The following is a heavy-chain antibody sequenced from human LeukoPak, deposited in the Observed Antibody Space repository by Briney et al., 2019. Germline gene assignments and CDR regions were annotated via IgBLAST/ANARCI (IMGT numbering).Heavy chain of an antibody. J-gene: IGHJ5*01. CDR1: GFNFGGAG. CDR3: ARGAATTVTTWFDS. Sequence: PGGSLRLSCVASGFNFGGAGLSWVRQVPGKGLEWVSGTNWSGGSTGYADSVKGRFTISRDNARNSMYLQMNSLRVEDTALYYCARGAATTVTTWFDSWGQGILVTVSS. D-gene: IGHD4-17*01. V-gene: IGHV3-20*04. CDR2: TNWSGGST.